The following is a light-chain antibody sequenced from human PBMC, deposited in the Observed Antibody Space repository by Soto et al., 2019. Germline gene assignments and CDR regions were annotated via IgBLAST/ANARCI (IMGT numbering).Light chain of an antibody. CDR1: QSVSSK. J-gene: IGKJ1*01. V-gene: IGKV3-11*01. Sequence: EIVMTQSPSTLSASIGDRVTLSCRASQSVSSKIAWYQQKPGKAPKLLIYAASTIASGVPSRFSGSGSGTDFTLTISSLEPEDFATYYCQQRSKSPQTFGQGTKVDNK. CDR2: AAS. CDR3: QQRSKSPQT.